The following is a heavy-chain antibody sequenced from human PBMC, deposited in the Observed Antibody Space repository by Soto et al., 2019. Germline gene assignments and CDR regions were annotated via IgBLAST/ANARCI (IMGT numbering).Heavy chain of an antibody. CDR2: ISTYYDNT. J-gene: IGHJ4*02. D-gene: IGHD5-18*01. Sequence: ASVKVSCKASVYTFSIYGISGVRQAPGQGLEWMGWISTYYDNTNYAQNLRGRVTMTTDTSTSTAYMELRSLRSDDTAVYYCARDPPRRYNSGQGLDYWGQGTLVTVSS. V-gene: IGHV1-18*04. CDR1: VYTFSIYG. CDR3: ARDPPRRYNSGQGLDY.